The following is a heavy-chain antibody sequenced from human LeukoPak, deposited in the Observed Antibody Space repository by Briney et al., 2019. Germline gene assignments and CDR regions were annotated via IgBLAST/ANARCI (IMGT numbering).Heavy chain of an antibody. CDR3: ARPIYYYDSSEDAFDI. D-gene: IGHD3-22*01. V-gene: IGHV1-69*04. Sequence: ASVKVSCKASGGTFSSYAISWVRQAPGQGLEWMGRIIPILGIANYAQKFQGRVTITADKSTSTAYLELSSLRSEDTAVYYCARPIYYYDSSEDAFDIWGQGTMVTVSS. J-gene: IGHJ3*02. CDR1: GGTFSSYA. CDR2: IIPILGIA.